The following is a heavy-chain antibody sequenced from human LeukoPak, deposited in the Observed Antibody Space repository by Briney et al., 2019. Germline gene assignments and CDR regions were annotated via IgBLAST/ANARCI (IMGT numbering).Heavy chain of an antibody. Sequence: PGGSLRLSCAASGFTFSSYAMHWVRQAPGKGLEWVAVISYDGSNKYYADPVKGRFTISRDNSKSTLYLQMNSLRAEDTAVYYCAREGAGRYDSSGYLDYWGQGTLVTVSS. D-gene: IGHD3-22*01. CDR1: GFTFSSYA. V-gene: IGHV3-30-3*01. J-gene: IGHJ4*02. CDR3: AREGAGRYDSSGYLDY. CDR2: ISYDGSNK.